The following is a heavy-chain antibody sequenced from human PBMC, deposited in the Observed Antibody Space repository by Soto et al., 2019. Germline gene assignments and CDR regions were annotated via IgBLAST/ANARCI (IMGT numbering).Heavy chain of an antibody. CDR1: GYTLTELS. J-gene: IGHJ6*02. CDR3: ATTLPAWGSPHYYYYYGMDV. CDR2: FDPEDGET. D-gene: IGHD7-27*01. V-gene: IGHV1-24*01. Sequence: ASVKVSCKVSGYTLTELSMHWVRQAPGKGLEWMGGFDPEDGETIYAQKFQGRVTMTEDTSTDTAYMELSSLRSEDTAVYYCATTLPAWGSPHYYYYYGMDVWGQGTKVTVSS.